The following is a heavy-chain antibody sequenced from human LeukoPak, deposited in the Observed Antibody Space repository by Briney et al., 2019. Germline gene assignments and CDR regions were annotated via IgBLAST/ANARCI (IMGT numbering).Heavy chain of an antibody. D-gene: IGHD3-10*02. CDR3: AELGITMIGGV. CDR1: GFTFSSYS. Sequence: GGSLRLSCAASGFTFSSYSMNWVRQAPGKGLEWVSSISSSSSYIYYADSVKGRFTIPRDNAKNSLYLQMNSPRAEDTAVYYCAELGITMIGGVWGKGTTVTISS. V-gene: IGHV3-21*01. J-gene: IGHJ6*04. CDR2: ISSSSSYI.